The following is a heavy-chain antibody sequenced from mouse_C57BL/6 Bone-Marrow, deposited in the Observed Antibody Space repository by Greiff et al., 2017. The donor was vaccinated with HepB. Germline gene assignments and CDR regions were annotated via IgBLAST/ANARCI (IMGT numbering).Heavy chain of an antibody. Sequence: VQLVESGAELARPGASVKLSCKASGYTFTSYGISWVKQSTGQGLEWIGEIYPRSGNTYYNEKFKGKATLTADKSSSTAYMELRSLTSEDSAVYFCARSGSSGGAMGYWGQGTSVTVSS. CDR3: ARSGSSGGAMGY. V-gene: IGHV1-81*01. CDR2: IYPRSGNT. J-gene: IGHJ4*01. CDR1: GYTFTSYG. D-gene: IGHD3-2*02.